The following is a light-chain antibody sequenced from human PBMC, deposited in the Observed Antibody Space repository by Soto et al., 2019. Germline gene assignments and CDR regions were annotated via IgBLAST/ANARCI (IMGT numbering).Light chain of an antibody. J-gene: IGKJ3*01. CDR2: DAS. V-gene: IGKV3-11*01. CDR1: QGIGRY. Sequence: EIVLTQSPGTLSLSPGESATLSCRASQGIGRYLAWFQQKTGQPPRLLIYDASTRATGIPGRFSGSGSVTDFTLTISSLEPEDFAVYYCHQRSNWPLTFGPGTKVEI. CDR3: HQRSNWPLT.